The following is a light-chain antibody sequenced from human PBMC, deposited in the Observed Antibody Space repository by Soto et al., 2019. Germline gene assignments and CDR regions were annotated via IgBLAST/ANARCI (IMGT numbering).Light chain of an antibody. CDR1: SSDVGGYNY. Sequence: QSVLTQPASVSGSPGQSITISCTGTSSDVGGYNYVSWYQQHPDKAPKLMIYDVSNRPSGVSTRFSGSKSANTASLTISGLQAEDEADYYCSSYTSSSPFRVFGTGTKLTVL. V-gene: IGLV2-14*01. J-gene: IGLJ1*01. CDR3: SSYTSSSPFRV. CDR2: DVS.